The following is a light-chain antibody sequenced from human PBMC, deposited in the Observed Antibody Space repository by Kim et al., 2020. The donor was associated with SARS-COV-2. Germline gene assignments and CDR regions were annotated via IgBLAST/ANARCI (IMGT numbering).Light chain of an antibody. CDR1: HNINNL. V-gene: IGKV1-5*03. J-gene: IGKJ1*01. Sequence: SAYVGDRVTMTCRASHNINNLLAWYQQKPGRAPNLLIYKASTLETGVPFRFSGTGSGTEFILTISSLQPDDFATYYCQQYYDYWTFGQGTKVDIK. CDR3: QQYYDYWT. CDR2: KAS.